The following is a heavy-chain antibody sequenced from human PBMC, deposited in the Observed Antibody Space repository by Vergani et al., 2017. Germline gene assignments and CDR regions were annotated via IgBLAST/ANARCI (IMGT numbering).Heavy chain of an antibody. CDR3: AREGHSYYHYYYYMDV. V-gene: IGHV3-74*01. CDR1: GFTFSSYW. J-gene: IGHJ6*03. CDR2: INSDGSST. Sequence: VQLVESGGGLVKPGGSLRLSCAASGFTFSSYWMHWVRQAPGKGLVWVSRINSDGSSTSYADSVKGRFTISRDNAKNSLYLQMNSLRAEDTAVYYCAREGHSYYHYYYYMDVWGKGTTVTVSS. D-gene: IGHD2-15*01.